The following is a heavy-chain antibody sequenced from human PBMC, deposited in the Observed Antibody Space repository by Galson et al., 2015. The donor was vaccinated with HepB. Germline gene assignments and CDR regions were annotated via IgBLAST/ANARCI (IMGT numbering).Heavy chain of an antibody. CDR1: GGSISSSSYY. Sequence: ETLSLTCTVSGGSISSSSYYWGWIRQPPGKGLEWIGSIYYSGSTNYNPSLKSRVTISVDTSKNQFSLKLSSVTAADTAVYYCARGDSSPQPPFDYWGQGTLVTVSS. V-gene: IGHV4-39*07. D-gene: IGHD6-6*01. CDR2: IYYSGST. CDR3: ARGDSSPQPPFDY. J-gene: IGHJ4*02.